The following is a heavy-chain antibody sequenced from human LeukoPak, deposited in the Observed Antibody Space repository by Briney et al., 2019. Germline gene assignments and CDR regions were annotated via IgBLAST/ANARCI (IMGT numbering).Heavy chain of an antibody. J-gene: IGHJ3*02. CDR1: GFTFSSYA. V-gene: IGHV3-15*01. Sequence: GGSLRLSCAASGFTFSSYAMHWVRQAPGKGLEWVGRIKSKTDGGTTDYAAPVKGRFTISRDDSKNTLYLQMNSLKTEDTAVYYCTTFDDYGDYDAFDIWGQGTMVTVSS. CDR2: IKSKTDGGTT. D-gene: IGHD4-17*01. CDR3: TTFDDYGDYDAFDI.